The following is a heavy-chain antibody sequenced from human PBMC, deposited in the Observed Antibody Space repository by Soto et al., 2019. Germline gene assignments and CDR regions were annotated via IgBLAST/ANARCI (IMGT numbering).Heavy chain of an antibody. CDR3: ARDYYDSSGYFRWFDP. Sequence: QVTLKESGPVLVKPTETLTLTCTVSGFSLSNARMGVSWIRQPPGKALEWLAHIFSNDEKSYSTSLKSRLTIPXXTXKXXVVLTMTNMDPVDTATYYCARDYYDSSGYFRWFDPWGQGTLVTVSS. D-gene: IGHD3-22*01. CDR2: IFSNDEK. J-gene: IGHJ5*02. CDR1: GFSLSNARMG. V-gene: IGHV2-26*01.